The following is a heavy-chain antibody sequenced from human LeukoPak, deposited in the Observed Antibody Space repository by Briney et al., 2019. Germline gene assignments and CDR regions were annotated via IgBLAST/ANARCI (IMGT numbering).Heavy chain of an antibody. CDR2: IYHSGST. J-gene: IGHJ4*02. CDR1: GYPISSGYY. CDR3: ARNDILTGYSSTEFDY. Sequence: SETLSLTCAVSGYPISSGYYWGWIRQPPGKGLEWIGSIYHSGSTYYNPSLKSRVTISVDTSKNQFSLKLSSVTAADTAVYYCARNDILTGYSSTEFDYWGQGTLVTVSS. D-gene: IGHD3-9*01. V-gene: IGHV4-38-2*01.